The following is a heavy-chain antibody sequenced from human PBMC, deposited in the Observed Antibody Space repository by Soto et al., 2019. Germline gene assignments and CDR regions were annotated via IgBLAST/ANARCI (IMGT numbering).Heavy chain of an antibody. J-gene: IGHJ5*02. CDR2: IDWDDDK. Sequence: SGPTPVKPTQTLTLTCTFSGFSLSTSGMCVSWIRQPPGKALEWLARIDWDDDKYYSTSLKTRLTISKDTSKNQVVLTMTNMDPVDTATYYCARIRAAAGTGWFDPWGQGTLVTVSS. CDR3: ARIRAAAGTGWFDP. CDR1: GFSLSTSGMC. D-gene: IGHD6-13*01. V-gene: IGHV2-70*11.